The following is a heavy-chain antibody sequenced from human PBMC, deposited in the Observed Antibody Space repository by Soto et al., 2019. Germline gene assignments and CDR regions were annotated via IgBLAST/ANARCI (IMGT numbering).Heavy chain of an antibody. J-gene: IGHJ4*02. V-gene: IGHV4-34*01. CDR2: VNPGGIT. CDR1: GGSLSGYY. Sequence: SETLSLTCAVYGGSLSGYYWTWIRQPPGKGLEWIGEVNPGGITNYSPSVKSRLKISLDTSKKEVSLEMTSVTAAGTAVYYCGRLVIKMAIQSIDSWGQGTILTVSS. CDR3: GRLVIKMAIQSIDS.